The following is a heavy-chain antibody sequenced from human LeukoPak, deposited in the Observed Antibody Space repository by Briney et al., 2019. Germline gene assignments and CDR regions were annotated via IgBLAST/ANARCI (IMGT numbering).Heavy chain of an antibody. J-gene: IGHJ5*02. V-gene: IGHV4-38-2*02. D-gene: IGHD6-19*01. Sequence: SETLSLTCSVSGYSISSGYYWGWIRQPPGKGLEWIGRIYSTGSTNYNPSLKSRVTMSVDTSKNQFSLKLRSVTAADTAVYYCARAGAVAGYPDPWGQGTLVTVSS. CDR2: IYSTGST. CDR1: GYSISSGYY. CDR3: ARAGAVAGYPDP.